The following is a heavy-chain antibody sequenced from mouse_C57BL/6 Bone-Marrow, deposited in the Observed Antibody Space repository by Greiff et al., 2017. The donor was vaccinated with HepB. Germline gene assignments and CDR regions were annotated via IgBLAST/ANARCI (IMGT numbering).Heavy chain of an antibody. D-gene: IGHD1-1*01. V-gene: IGHV1-5*01. CDR1: GYTFTSYW. Sequence: EVKLVESGTVLARPGASVKMSCKTSGYTFTSYWMHWVKQRPGQGLEWIGAIYPGNSDTSYNQKFKGKAKLTAVTSASTAYMELSSLTNEDSAVYYCTTLLLLRCYYFDYWGQGTTLTVSS. CDR3: TTLLLLRCYYFDY. CDR2: IYPGNSDT. J-gene: IGHJ2*01.